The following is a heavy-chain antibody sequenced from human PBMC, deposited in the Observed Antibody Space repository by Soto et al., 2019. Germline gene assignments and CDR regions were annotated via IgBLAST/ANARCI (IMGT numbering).Heavy chain of an antibody. CDR3: ASHNWYNWNYGTWFDP. D-gene: IGHD1-7*01. CDR1: GGSISSGGYY. CDR2: IYYSGST. V-gene: IGHV4-31*03. Sequence: PSETLSLTCTVSGGSISSGGYYWSWIRQHPGKGLEWIGYIYYSGSTYYNPSLKSRVTISVDTSNNQFSLKLSSVTAADTAVFYCASHNWYNWNYGTWFDPWGQGTLVTVSS. J-gene: IGHJ5*02.